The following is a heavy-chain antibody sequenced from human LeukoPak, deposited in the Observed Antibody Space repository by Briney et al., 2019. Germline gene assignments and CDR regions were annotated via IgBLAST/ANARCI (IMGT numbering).Heavy chain of an antibody. D-gene: IGHD2-2*01. CDR2: IYTSGST. CDR3: ARSPDLRLRNDAFDI. CDR1: GGSISSGSYY. V-gene: IGHV4-61*02. Sequence: SQTLSLTCTVSGGSISSGSYYWSWIRQPAGKGLEWIGRIYTSGSTNYNPSLKSRVTISVDTSKNQSSLKLSSVTAADTAVYYCARSPDLRLRNDAFDIWGQGTMVTVSS. J-gene: IGHJ3*02.